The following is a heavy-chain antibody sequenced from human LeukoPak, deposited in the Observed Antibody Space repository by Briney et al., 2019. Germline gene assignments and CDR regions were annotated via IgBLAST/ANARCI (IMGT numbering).Heavy chain of an antibody. CDR1: GGSVSSGSYY. D-gene: IGHD3-3*01. Sequence: PSETLSLTCTVSGGSVSSGSYYWSWIRQPPGKGLEWIGYIYYSESTNCNPSLKSRVTISVDTSKNQFSLKLSSVTAADTAVYYCARTDYDFWSGYYWSGMDVWGQGTTVTVSS. CDR3: ARTDYDFWSGYYWSGMDV. CDR2: IYYSEST. J-gene: IGHJ6*02. V-gene: IGHV4-61*01.